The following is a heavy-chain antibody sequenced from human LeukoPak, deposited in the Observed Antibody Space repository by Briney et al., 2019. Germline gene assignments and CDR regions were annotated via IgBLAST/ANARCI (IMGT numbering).Heavy chain of an antibody. D-gene: IGHD6-6*01. CDR2: IYYSGST. Sequence: SETLSLTCTVSGGSISSYYWSWIRQPPGKGLEWIGYIYYSGSTNYNPSLKSRVTISVDTSKNQFSLKLSSVTAADTAVYYCARKRVAASSRAPTGQGIPYYYGMDVWGQGTTVTVSS. CDR3: ARKRVAASSRAPTGQGIPYYYGMDV. V-gene: IGHV4-59*01. CDR1: GGSISSYY. J-gene: IGHJ6*02.